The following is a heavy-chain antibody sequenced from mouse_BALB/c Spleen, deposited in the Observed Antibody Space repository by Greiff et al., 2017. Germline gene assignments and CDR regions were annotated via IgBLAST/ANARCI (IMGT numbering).Heavy chain of an antibody. D-gene: IGHD2-3*01. V-gene: IGHV5-12-1*01. CDR1: GFAFSSYD. Sequence: EVKLVESGGGLVKPGGSLKLSCAASGFAFSSYDMSWVRQTPEKRLEWVAYISSGGGSTYYPDTVKGRFTISRDNAKNTLYLQMSSLKSEDTAMYYCAREAIYDGYYVFAYWGQGTLVTVSA. CDR3: AREAIYDGYYVFAY. CDR2: ISSGGGST. J-gene: IGHJ3*01.